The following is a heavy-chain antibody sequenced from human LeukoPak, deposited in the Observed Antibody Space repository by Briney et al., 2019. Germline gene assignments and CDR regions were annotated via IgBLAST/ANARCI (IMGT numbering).Heavy chain of an antibody. J-gene: IGHJ4*02. V-gene: IGHV3-9*01. CDR3: ARDPIAVAADY. Sequence: PGRSLRLSCAASGFTFDDYAMHWVRQAPGKGLEWVSGISWNSGSIGYADSVKGRFTISRDNAKNSLYLQMNSLRAEDTAVYYCARDPIAVAADYWGQGTLVTVSS. CDR2: ISWNSGSI. D-gene: IGHD6-19*01. CDR1: GFTFDDYA.